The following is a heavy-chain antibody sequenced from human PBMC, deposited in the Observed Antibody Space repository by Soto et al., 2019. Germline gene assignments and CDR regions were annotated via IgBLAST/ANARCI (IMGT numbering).Heavy chain of an antibody. D-gene: IGHD3-10*01. J-gene: IGHJ6*02. CDR2: IIPIFGTA. V-gene: IGHV1-69*13. CDR1: GGTFSSYA. Sequence: ASVKVSCKASGGTFSSYAISWVRQAPGQGLEWMGGIIPIFGTANYAQKFQGRVTITADESTSTAYMELSSLRSEDTAVYYCARSITMVRGVYYYYGMDVWGQGTTVTVSS. CDR3: ARSITMVRGVYYYYGMDV.